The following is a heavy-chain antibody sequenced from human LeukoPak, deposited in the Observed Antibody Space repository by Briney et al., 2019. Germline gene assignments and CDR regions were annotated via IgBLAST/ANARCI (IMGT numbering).Heavy chain of an antibody. CDR2: ISYDGSNK. Sequence: GGSLRLSCAASGFTFSSYGMHWVRQAPGKGLEWVAVISYDGSNKYYADSVKGRFTISRDNSKNTLYLQMNSLRAEDTAVYYCSRDNDCSGGSCFDYWGQGTLVTVSS. V-gene: IGHV3-30*03. D-gene: IGHD2-15*01. CDR3: SRDNDCSGGSCFDY. CDR1: GFTFSSYG. J-gene: IGHJ4*02.